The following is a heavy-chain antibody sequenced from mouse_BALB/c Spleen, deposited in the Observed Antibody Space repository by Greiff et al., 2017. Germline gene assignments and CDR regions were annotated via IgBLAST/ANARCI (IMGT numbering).Heavy chain of an antibody. CDR1: GFTFSSYG. D-gene: IGHD1-1*01. V-gene: IGHV5-6*01. CDR2: ISSGGSYT. J-gene: IGHJ1*01. CDR3: ARHPLLGSPYWYFDV. Sequence: EVHLVESGGDLVKPGGSLKLSCAASGFTFSSYGMSWVRQTPDKRLEWVATISSGGSYTYYPDSVKGRFTISRDNAKNTLYLQMSSLKSEDTAMYYCARHPLLGSPYWYFDVWGAGTTVTVSS.